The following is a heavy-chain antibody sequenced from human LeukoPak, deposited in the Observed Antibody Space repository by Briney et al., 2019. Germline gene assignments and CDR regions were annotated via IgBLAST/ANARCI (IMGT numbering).Heavy chain of an antibody. CDR3: AAEKGPSYYDFWSGYSSDPEIDP. CDR2: INHRVST. Sequence: PPETLSLTCVLSLGSLSGYYSSWIRQPPGKGRRWMGEINHRVSTNYNPSLKSRVTISVDTSKNQFSLKLSSVTAAGTAVYYCAAEKGPSYYDFWSGYSSDPEIDPWGQGTLVTV. V-gene: IGHV4-34*01. D-gene: IGHD3-3*01. CDR1: LGSLSGYY. J-gene: IGHJ5*02.